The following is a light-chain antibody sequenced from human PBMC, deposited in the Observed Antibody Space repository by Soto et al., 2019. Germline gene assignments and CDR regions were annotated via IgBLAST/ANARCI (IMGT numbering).Light chain of an antibody. CDR2: GVT. CDR1: SRDLGTYKY. V-gene: IGLV2-8*01. CDR3: AAFGGTYNVVL. Sequence: QSALTQPPSASGSPGQSVTISCTGTSRDLGTYKYVSWYQQRPGKAPKLIIYGVTERPSGVPDRFSGSKSGTSASLTVSGLQAEDEADYHCAAFGGTYNVVLFGGGTKLTVL. J-gene: IGLJ2*01.